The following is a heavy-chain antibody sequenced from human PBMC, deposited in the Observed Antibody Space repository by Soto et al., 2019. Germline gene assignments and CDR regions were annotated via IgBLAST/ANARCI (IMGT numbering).Heavy chain of an antibody. J-gene: IGHJ5*02. CDR2: IYYSGST. Sequence: SETLSLTCTVSCGSISSSSYYWGWIRQPPGKGLEWIGSIYYSGSTYYNPSLKSRVTISVDTSKNQFSLKLSSVTAADTAVYYCARPIYDILTGSLNWFDPWGQGTLVTVSS. CDR1: CGSISSSSYY. V-gene: IGHV4-39*01. CDR3: ARPIYDILTGSLNWFDP. D-gene: IGHD3-9*01.